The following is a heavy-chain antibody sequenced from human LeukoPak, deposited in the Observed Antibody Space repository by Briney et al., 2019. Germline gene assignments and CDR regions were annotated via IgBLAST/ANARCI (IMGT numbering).Heavy chain of an antibody. D-gene: IGHD6-13*01. CDR1: GGSISSYY. J-gene: IGHJ6*03. V-gene: IGHV4-59*01. Sequence: PSETLSLTCTVSGGSISSYYWSWIRQPPGKGLEWIGYIYYSGSTNYNPSLKSRVTISVDTSKNQFSLKLTSVTAADTAVYYCARGGASSWYWSYYYYYMDVWGKGTTVTVSS. CDR2: IYYSGST. CDR3: ARGGASSWYWSYYYYYMDV.